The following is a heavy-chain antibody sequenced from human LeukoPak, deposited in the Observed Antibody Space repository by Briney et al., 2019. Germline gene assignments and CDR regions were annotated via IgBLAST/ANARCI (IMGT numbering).Heavy chain of an antibody. Sequence: PGGSLRLSCTASGFTFRSFGMHWVRQAPGKGLEWVAFIQYNGNNKYYADSVQGRFTISRDNSKNTLFLQMHSLRGEDTAVYYCAKVTGYTTSWYLNYFDYWGQGTLVTISS. CDR3: AKVTGYTTSWYLNYFDY. CDR1: GFTFRSFG. CDR2: IQYNGNNK. V-gene: IGHV3-30*02. D-gene: IGHD6-13*01. J-gene: IGHJ4*02.